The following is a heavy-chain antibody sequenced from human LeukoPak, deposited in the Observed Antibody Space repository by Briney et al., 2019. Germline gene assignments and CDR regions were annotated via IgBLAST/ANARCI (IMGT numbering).Heavy chain of an antibody. J-gene: IGHJ5*02. V-gene: IGHV3-7*01. Sequence: PGGSLRLSCAASGFTVSSNYMSWVRQAPGKGLEWVANIKQDATEIYYADSVKGRLTISRDNARKSLFLQMSILRVEDTALYYCARLNWDDGEVSGFDQWGQGILVTVSS. CDR2: IKQDATEI. CDR3: ARLNWDDGEVSGFDQ. CDR1: GFTVSSNY. D-gene: IGHD1-26*01.